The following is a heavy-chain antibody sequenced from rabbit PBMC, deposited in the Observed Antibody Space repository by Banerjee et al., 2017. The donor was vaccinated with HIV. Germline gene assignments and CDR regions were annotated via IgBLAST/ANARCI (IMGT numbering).Heavy chain of an antibody. V-gene: IGHV1S45*01. CDR1: GVSFNDKDV. J-gene: IGHJ4*01. Sequence: QEHLEESGGGLVKPEGSLTLTCKASGVSFNDKDVMCWVRQAPGKGLEWIACIYGDSGGSTYYASWAKGRFTISKTSSTTVTLQMTSLTAADTATYFCARSYADYGYATDFKLWGPGTLVTVS. D-gene: IGHD6-1*01. CDR3: ARSYADYGYATDFKL. CDR2: IYGDSGGST.